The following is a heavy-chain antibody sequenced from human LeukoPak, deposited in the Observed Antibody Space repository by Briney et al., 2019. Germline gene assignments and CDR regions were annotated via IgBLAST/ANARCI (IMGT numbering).Heavy chain of an antibody. CDR1: GYCISSGYF. J-gene: IGHJ6*03. CDR3: ARVRLPPYYYYYYYMDV. Sequence: ASETLSPTCTVSGYCISSGYFWGWMRQPPGKGLEWIGEFNHSGSTNYNPSLKSRVTISVDTSKNQFSLQLTSVTAADTAVYYCARVRLPPYYYYYYYMDVWGKGTTVTVSS. D-gene: IGHD5-18*01. V-gene: IGHV4-38-2*02. CDR2: FNHSGST.